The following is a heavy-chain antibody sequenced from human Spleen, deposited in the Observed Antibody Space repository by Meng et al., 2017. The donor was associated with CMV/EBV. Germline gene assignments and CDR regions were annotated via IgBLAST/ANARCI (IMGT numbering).Heavy chain of an antibody. CDR1: GFTFSSYW. Sequence: GGSLRLSCAASGFTFSSYWMHWVRQAPGKGLVWVSRINSDGSSTNYADSVKGQFTISRDNAKNTLYLQMNSLRAEDTAVYYCARDGGYCTGDSCFWPYYFDFWGQGALVTVSS. V-gene: IGHV3-74*01. CDR3: ARDGGYCTGDSCFWPYYFDF. CDR2: INSDGSST. D-gene: IGHD2-15*01. J-gene: IGHJ4*02.